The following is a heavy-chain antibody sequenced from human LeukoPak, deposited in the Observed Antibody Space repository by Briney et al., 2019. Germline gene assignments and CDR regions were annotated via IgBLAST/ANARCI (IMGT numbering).Heavy chain of an antibody. CDR2: INPSGGST. D-gene: IGHD3-3*01. V-gene: IGHV1-46*01. Sequence: WTSVKVSCKASGYTFTSYYMHWVRQAPGQGLEWMGIINPSGGSTSYAQKFQGRVTMTRDMSTSTVYMELSSLRSEDTAVYYCAAVRITIFGVVIGNFDYWGQGTLVTVSS. CDR1: GYTFTSYY. CDR3: AAVRITIFGVVIGNFDY. J-gene: IGHJ4*02.